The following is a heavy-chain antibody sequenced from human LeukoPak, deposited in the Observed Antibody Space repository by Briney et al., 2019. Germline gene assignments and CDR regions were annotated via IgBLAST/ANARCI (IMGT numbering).Heavy chain of an antibody. CDR3: AREISGGTYPWGYFDC. CDR2: IYSGGST. CDR1: GLTVSTNY. V-gene: IGHV3-53*01. Sequence: PGGSLRLSCSASGLTVSTNYMSCVRQTPGKGLEWVSVIYSGGSTYYADSVKGRFTISRDNSKNTLYLQMNSLRAEDTAVYYCAREISGGTYPWGYFDCWGQGTLVTVSS. J-gene: IGHJ4*02. D-gene: IGHD7-27*01.